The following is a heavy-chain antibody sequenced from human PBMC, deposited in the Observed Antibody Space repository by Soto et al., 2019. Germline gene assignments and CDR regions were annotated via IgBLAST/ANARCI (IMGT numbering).Heavy chain of an antibody. D-gene: IGHD6-19*01. CDR3: AGMPYTSGLRFDP. CDR1: GDSYSISTYS. CDR2: IYQSGAT. Sequence: SETLSLTCNMSGDSYSISTYSWSWIRQPPGEALQWIGFIYQSGATSYNPSLASRVSISLDRSNNQCSLKLKSVTAADTAVYFCAGMPYTSGLRFDPWGPGTLVTVSS. V-gene: IGHV4-30-2*01. J-gene: IGHJ5*02.